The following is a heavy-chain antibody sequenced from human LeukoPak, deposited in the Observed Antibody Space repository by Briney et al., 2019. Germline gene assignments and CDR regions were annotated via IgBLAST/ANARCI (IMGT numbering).Heavy chain of an antibody. D-gene: IGHD3-3*01. J-gene: IGHJ3*02. Sequence: GGSLRLSCAASGFTFSSYGMHWVRQAPGKGLEWVGRIKSKADGGTTDYAAPVKGRFTISRDDSKNTLYLQMNSLKTEDTAVYYCTSNLYYDFWSGYLDAFDIWGQGTMVTVSS. CDR3: TSNLYYDFWSGYLDAFDI. V-gene: IGHV3-15*01. CDR1: GFTFSSYG. CDR2: IKSKADGGTT.